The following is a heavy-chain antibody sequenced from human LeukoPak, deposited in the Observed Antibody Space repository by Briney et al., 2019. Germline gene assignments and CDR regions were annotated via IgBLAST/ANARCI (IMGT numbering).Heavy chain of an antibody. CDR2: INHSGST. J-gene: IGHJ4*02. D-gene: IGHD1-26*01. CDR1: GGSFSGYY. Sequence: SETLSLTCAVYGGSFSGYYWSWIRQPPGKGLEWIGEINHSGSTSYNPSLKSRVTISVDTSKNQFSLKLSSVTAADTAVYYCARGPVVGSSLDYWGQGTLVTVSS. V-gene: IGHV4-34*01. CDR3: ARGPVVGSSLDY.